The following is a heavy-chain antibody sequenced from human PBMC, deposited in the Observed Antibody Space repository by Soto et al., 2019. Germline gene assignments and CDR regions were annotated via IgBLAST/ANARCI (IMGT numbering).Heavy chain of an antibody. D-gene: IGHD3-16*01. CDR3: VSQVGVDS. CDR2: ISFDGSNK. CDR1: GFIFSSYN. Sequence: QVQLVESGGGVVQPGRSLRLSCAASGFIFSSYNMYWVRQAPGKGLEWVSIISFDGSNKYYADSVKGRCSISRDNSKNTVFLQVDRLRAEDTAIYYCVSQVGVDSWGQGTLVTVSS. J-gene: IGHJ4*02. V-gene: IGHV3-30-3*01.